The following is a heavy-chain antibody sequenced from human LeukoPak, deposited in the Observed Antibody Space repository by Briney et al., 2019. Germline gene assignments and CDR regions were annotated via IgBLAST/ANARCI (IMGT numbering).Heavy chain of an antibody. V-gene: IGHV3-33*08. CDR1: GFTFSSNV. J-gene: IGHJ4*02. D-gene: IGHD3-22*01. CDR2: IWYDGSNK. CDR3: ARDHRHAYYYDSSLDY. Sequence: GGSLRLSCAASGFTFSSNVMHWVRQAPGKGLEWVAVIWYDGSNKYYADSVKGRFTISRDNSKNTLYLHMNSLTVEDTAEYYCARDHRHAYYYDSSLDYWGRGTLVTVSS.